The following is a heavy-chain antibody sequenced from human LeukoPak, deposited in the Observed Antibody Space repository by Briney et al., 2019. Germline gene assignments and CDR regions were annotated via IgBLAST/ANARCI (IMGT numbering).Heavy chain of an antibody. V-gene: IGHV3-30*02. CDR1: GFTFSSYG. CDR2: IRYDGSNK. J-gene: IGHJ4*02. D-gene: IGHD6-13*01. Sequence: GGSLRLSCAASGFTFSSYGMHWVRQAPGKGLEWVAFIRYDGSNKYYADSVKGRFTISRDNSKNTLYLQMNSLRAEDTAVYYCAKDLRTPQNIAAAGVDYWGQGTLVTVSS. CDR3: AKDLRTPQNIAAAGVDY.